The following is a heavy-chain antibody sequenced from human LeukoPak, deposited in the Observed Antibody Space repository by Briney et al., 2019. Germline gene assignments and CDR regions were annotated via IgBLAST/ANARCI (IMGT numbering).Heavy chain of an antibody. CDR3: AKSGEFHPDAFDI. CDR1: GGSFSGYY. V-gene: IGHV4-34*01. D-gene: IGHD3-10*01. J-gene: IGHJ3*02. Sequence: SPSETLSLTCALYGGSFSGYYWSWLRQPPGKGLEWIGEINHSGSTNYNPSLKSRVTISVDTSKNQFSLKLSSVTAADTAVYYCAKSGEFHPDAFDIWGQGTMVAVSS. CDR2: INHSGST.